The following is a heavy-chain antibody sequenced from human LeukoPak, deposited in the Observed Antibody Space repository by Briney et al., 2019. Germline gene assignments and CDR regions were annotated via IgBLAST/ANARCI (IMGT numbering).Heavy chain of an antibody. CDR2: INSDGSST. J-gene: IGHJ3*02. D-gene: IGHD3-10*01. V-gene: IGHV3-74*01. Sequence: GGSLRLSCAASGFTFSSYWMHWVRHVPGKGLVWVSRINSDGSSTSYADSVKGRFTISRDNAKNTPYVQMNSLRAEDTAVYYCSTGSGHAFDIWGRGTMVTVSS. CDR1: GFTFSSYW. CDR3: STGSGHAFDI.